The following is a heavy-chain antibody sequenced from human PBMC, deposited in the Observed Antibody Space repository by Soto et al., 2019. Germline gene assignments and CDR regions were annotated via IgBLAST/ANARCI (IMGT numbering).Heavy chain of an antibody. CDR3: ARDRYYDSSDYYSTY. CDR1: GFTFSSYS. D-gene: IGHD3-22*01. Sequence: PGGSLRLSCAASGFTFSSYSMTWVRQAPGHGLEWVSSISRSSTYTYFADSVKGRFTISRDNAKNSLYLQMNSLRAEDTAVCYCARDRYYDSSDYYSTYWGQGTLVTVSS. V-gene: IGHV3-21*01. CDR2: ISRSSTYT. J-gene: IGHJ4*02.